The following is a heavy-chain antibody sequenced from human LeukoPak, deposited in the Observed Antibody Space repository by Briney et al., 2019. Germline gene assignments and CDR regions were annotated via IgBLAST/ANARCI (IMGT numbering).Heavy chain of an antibody. CDR1: GYIFTNYW. D-gene: IGHD3-22*01. V-gene: IGHV5-51*01. CDR3: ARADRDYYDSSGLIDY. Sequence: GESLKISCKGSGYIFTNYWIVWVRQMPGKGLEWMGIIYPGDSDTRYSPSFQGQVTISADKSISTAYLQWSSLKASDTAMYYCARADRDYYDSSGLIDYWGQGTLVTVSS. J-gene: IGHJ4*02. CDR2: IYPGDSDT.